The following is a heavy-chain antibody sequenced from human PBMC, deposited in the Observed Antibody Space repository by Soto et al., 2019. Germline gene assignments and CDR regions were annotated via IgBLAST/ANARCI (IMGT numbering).Heavy chain of an antibody. CDR3: ARGGAMGVDY. CDR1: GFTFNNKW. D-gene: IGHD1-26*01. J-gene: IGHJ4*02. CDR2: IDGYSTTT. V-gene: IGHV3-74*01. Sequence: EVQLVESGGGLVQPGGSLRLSCTASGFTFNNKWVHWVRQAPGKGLVWVSRIDGYSTTTNYADSVKGRFTISRDNAKNTVFLHVNSLTDEDTAVYYCARGGAMGVDYWGQGTLVTVSS.